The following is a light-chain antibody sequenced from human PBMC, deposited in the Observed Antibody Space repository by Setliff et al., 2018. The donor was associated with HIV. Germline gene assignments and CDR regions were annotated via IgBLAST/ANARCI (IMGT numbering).Light chain of an antibody. CDR2: DVN. CDR3: CSYAGSYTSLYV. V-gene: IGLV2-11*01. Sequence: QSALTQPRSVSGSPGQSVTISCTGTIRDVGGYEYVSWYQHHPGKAPKLIINDVNKRPSGVPDRFSGSKSGNTASLTISGLQAEDEADYYCCSYAGSYTSLYVFGSGTKVT. J-gene: IGLJ1*01. CDR1: IRDVGGYEY.